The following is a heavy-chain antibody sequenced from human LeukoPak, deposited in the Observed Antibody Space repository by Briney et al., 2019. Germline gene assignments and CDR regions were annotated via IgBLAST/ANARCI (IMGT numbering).Heavy chain of an antibody. J-gene: IGHJ4*02. CDR2: ISSSSSTI. CDR1: GFTFSSYS. V-gene: IGHV3-48*04. Sequence: GGSLRLSCAASGFTFSSYSMNWVRQAPGKGLEWVSYISSSSSTIYYADSVKGRFTISRDNAKNSLYLQMNSLRAEDTAVYYCARPTGTTSRGIDYWGQGTLVTVSS. CDR3: ARPTGTTSRGIDY. D-gene: IGHD1-7*01.